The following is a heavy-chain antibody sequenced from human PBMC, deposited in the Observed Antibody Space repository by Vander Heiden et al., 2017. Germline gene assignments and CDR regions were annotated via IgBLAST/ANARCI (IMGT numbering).Heavy chain of an antibody. V-gene: IGHV3-15*01. J-gene: IGHJ4*02. Sequence: EVQLVESGGGLVKPGGTLRLSCEASGFTCYNAWMSWVRQAPGKGLEWVGRIKRKADGETVDYAAPVSGRFTISRDDSENTVYLHMDSLESGDTAVYYCTTMTTMNSDYWGQGTLVTVSS. CDR2: IKRKADGETV. CDR1: GFTCYNAW. CDR3: TTMTTMNSDY. D-gene: IGHD3-3*01.